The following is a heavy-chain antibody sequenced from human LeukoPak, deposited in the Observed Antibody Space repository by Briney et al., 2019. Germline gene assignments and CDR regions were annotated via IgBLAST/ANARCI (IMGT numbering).Heavy chain of an antibody. CDR2: IYYSGST. CDR1: GGSISSYY. CDR3: ARSLGYCTGATCYSFDS. J-gene: IGHJ4*02. Sequence: SETLSLTCTVSGGSISSYYWSWIRQPPGKGLEWIGYIYYSGSTNYNPSLKSRVTVSVDTSKNQFSLTVNSVTAADTAVYYCARSLGYCTGATCYSFDSWGQGTLVTVSS. V-gene: IGHV4-59*08. D-gene: IGHD2-8*02.